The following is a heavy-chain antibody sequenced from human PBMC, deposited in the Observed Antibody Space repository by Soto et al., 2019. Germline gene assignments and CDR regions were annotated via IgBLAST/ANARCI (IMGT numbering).Heavy chain of an antibody. CDR3: ARVGASIYGMDV. V-gene: IGHV3-7*05. Sequence: GGSLRLSCAASGFTFSSYWVSWVRQAPGKGLEWVANIKQDGSEKYYVDSVKGRFTISRDNAKNSLYLQMNSLRAEDTAVYYCARVGASIYGMDVWGQGTTVTVSS. CDR2: IKQDGSEK. J-gene: IGHJ6*02. CDR1: GFTFSSYW.